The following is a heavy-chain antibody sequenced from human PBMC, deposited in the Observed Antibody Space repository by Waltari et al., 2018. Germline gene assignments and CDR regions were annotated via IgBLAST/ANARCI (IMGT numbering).Heavy chain of an antibody. CDR2: INTNTGNP. V-gene: IGHV7-4-1*02. CDR3: ARGEYSSSWYIHNWFDP. D-gene: IGHD6-13*01. J-gene: IGHJ5*02. CDR1: GYTFTSYA. Sequence: QVQLVQSGSELKKPGASMKVSCKASGYTFTSYAMNWVRQAPGQGLEWMGWINTNTGNPTYAQGFTGRFVFSLDTSVSTAYLQISSLKAEDTAVYYCARGEYSSSWYIHNWFDPWGQGTLVTVSS.